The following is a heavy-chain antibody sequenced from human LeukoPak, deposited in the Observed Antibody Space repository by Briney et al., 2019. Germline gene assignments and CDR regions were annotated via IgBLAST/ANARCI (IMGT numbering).Heavy chain of an antibody. J-gene: IGHJ3*02. Sequence: GESLKISCKGSGYSCTSYWIGWVRQMPGKGLEWMGISYPGDSDIRYSPSFQGQVTISADKSISTAYLQWSSLKASDTAMCYCATLRDYYYGSGSYPHAFDIWGQGTMVTVSS. CDR3: ATLRDYYYGSGSYPHAFDI. CDR1: GYSCTSYW. V-gene: IGHV5-51*01. CDR2: SYPGDSDI. D-gene: IGHD3-10*01.